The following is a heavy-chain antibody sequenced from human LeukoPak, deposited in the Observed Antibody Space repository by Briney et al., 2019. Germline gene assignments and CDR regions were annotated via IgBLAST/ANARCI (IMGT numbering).Heavy chain of an antibody. Sequence: GGSLRLSCAASGFTFSSYAMSWVRQAPGKGLQWVSTISASGSTTYYADSVKGRFTVSRDKSKNTVYLQMNSLRAEDTAVYYCAKSFSSGSPRSADYWGQGTLVTVSS. CDR2: ISASGSTT. CDR1: GFTFSSYA. CDR3: AKSFSSGSPRSADY. V-gene: IGHV3-23*01. J-gene: IGHJ4*02. D-gene: IGHD1-26*01.